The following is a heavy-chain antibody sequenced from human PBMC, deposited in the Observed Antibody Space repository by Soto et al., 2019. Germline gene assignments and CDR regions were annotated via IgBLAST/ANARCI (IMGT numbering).Heavy chain of an antibody. J-gene: IGHJ5*02. CDR3: ARGRIVLMVYASHKWFDP. CDR1: GYTFTSYD. V-gene: IGHV1-8*01. Sequence: ASVKVSCKASGYTFTSYDINWERQATGQGLEWMGWMNPNSGNTGYAQKFQGRVTMTRNTPISTAYMELSSLRSGDTAVYYCARGRIVLMVYASHKWFDPWAREPWSPSPQ. CDR2: MNPNSGNT. D-gene: IGHD2-8*01.